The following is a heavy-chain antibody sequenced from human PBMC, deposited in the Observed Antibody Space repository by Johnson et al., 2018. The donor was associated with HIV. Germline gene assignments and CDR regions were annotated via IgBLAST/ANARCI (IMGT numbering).Heavy chain of an antibody. V-gene: IGHV3-30*02. J-gene: IGHJ3*02. CDR2: IRYDGSKK. D-gene: IGHD2-21*01. CDR3: ARGVERCGGDGSSYSYSNAFDI. CDR1: GFTFSSYG. Sequence: QVQLVESGGGVVQPGGSLRLSCAASGFTFSSYGMHWVRQAPGKGLEWVAFIRYDGSKKYYADSVKGRFTISRDNSKNTLHLQMNSLRTEDTAVYYCARGVERCGGDGSSYSYSNAFDIWGQGTMVTVSS.